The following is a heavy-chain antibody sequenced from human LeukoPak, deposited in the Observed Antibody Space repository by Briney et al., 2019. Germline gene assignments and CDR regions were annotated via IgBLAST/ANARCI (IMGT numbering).Heavy chain of an antibody. CDR1: GFTFDDYA. J-gene: IGHJ5*02. Sequence: GRSLRLSCAASGFTFDDYAMHWVRQAPGKGLEWVSGISWNSGSIGYADSVKGRFTISRDNSKNTLYLQMNSLRAEDTAVYYCAKVYSTANWFDPWGQGTLVTVSS. V-gene: IGHV3-9*01. CDR3: AKVYSTANWFDP. D-gene: IGHD4-11*01. CDR2: ISWNSGSI.